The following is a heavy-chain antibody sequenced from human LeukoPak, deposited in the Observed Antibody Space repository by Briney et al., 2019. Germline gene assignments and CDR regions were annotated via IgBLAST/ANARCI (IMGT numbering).Heavy chain of an antibody. D-gene: IGHD2-2*01. J-gene: IGHJ4*02. CDR2: IYYSGST. V-gene: IGHV4-39*07. CDR3: ARTYCSSTSCLLFDY. CDR1: GGSISSSSYY. Sequence: SETLSLTCTVSGGSISSSSYYWGWIRQPPGKGLEWIGSIYYSGSTYYNPSLKSRVTISVDTSKNQFSLKLSSVTAADTAVYYCARTYCSSTSCLLFDYWGQGTLVTVSS.